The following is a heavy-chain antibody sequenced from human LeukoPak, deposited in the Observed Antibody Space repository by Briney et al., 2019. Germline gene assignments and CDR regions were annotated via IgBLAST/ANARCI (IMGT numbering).Heavy chain of an antibody. CDR1: GGSISSYY. CDR3: ARDWVDVVVVPAAPGWFDP. CDR2: FYTSGST. D-gene: IGHD2-2*01. J-gene: IGHJ5*02. V-gene: IGHV4-4*07. Sequence: SETLSLTCTVSGGSISSYYWSWIRQPAGKGLEWIGRFYTSGSTNYNPSLKSRVTMSVDTSKNQFSLKLSSVTAADTAVYYCARDWVDVVVVPAAPGWFDPWGQGTLVTVSS.